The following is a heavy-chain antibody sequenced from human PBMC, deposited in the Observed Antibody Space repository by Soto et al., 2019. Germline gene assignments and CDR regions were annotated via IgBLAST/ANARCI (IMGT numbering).Heavy chain of an antibody. J-gene: IGHJ4*02. Sequence: PGGSLRLSCAASGFTFSHYWMSWVRQAPGKGLEWVANIKQDGSEKFFLDSVKGRFTISRDNAKELLYLQMNSLRAEDTAVYYCARYLQSGPIDYWGQGTLVTVSS. V-gene: IGHV3-7*04. CDR2: IKQDGSEK. CDR1: GFTFSHYW. D-gene: IGHD1-1*01. CDR3: ARYLQSGPIDY.